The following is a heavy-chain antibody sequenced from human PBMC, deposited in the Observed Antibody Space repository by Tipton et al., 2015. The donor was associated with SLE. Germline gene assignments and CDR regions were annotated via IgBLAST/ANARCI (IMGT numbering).Heavy chain of an antibody. D-gene: IGHD3-16*01. CDR3: ARSGGAGDLEY. V-gene: IGHV3-74*01. J-gene: IGHJ4*02. CDR1: GFAFSSDA. CDR2: INGDGSSI. Sequence: SLRLSCAASGFAFSSDAMTWVRQAPGKGLEWVSHINGDGSSIRYGDSVKGRFIISRDNAKNTLYLQMNSLRAEDTAVYYCARSGGAGDLEYWGQGTLGTVSS.